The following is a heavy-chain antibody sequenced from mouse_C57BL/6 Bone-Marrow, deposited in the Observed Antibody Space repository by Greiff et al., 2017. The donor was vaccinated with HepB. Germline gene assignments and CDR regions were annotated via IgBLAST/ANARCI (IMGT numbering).Heavy chain of an antibody. Sequence: EVQLQQSGPELVKPGASVKMSCKASGYTFTDYNMHWVKQSHGKSLEWIGYINPNNGGTSYNQKFKGKATLTVNKSSSTAYMALRSLTSEDSAVYYCARRGYDSKGGYYAMDYWGQGTSVTVSS. V-gene: IGHV1-22*01. CDR1: GYTFTDYN. CDR2: INPNNGGT. D-gene: IGHD2-5*01. J-gene: IGHJ4*01. CDR3: ARRGYDSKGGYYAMDY.